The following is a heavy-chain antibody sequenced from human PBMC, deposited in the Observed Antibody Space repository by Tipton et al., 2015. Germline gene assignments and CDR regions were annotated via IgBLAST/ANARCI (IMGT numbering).Heavy chain of an antibody. CDR2: INPSGGST. Sequence: QSGPEVKKPGASVKVSCKASGYTFTSYYMHWVRQAPGQGLEWMGIINPSGGSTSYAQKFQGRVTMTRDTSTSTVYMELSSLRSEDTAVYYCARVRVGARGNDAFDIWGQETMVTVSS. J-gene: IGHJ3*02. CDR1: GYTFTSYY. CDR3: ARVRVGARGNDAFDI. D-gene: IGHD1-26*01. V-gene: IGHV1-46*01.